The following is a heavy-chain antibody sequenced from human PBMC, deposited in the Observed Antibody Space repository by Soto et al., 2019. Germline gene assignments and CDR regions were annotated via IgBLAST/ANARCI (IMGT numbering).Heavy chain of an antibody. CDR3: ARDGRVVLTDIPSSLDH. CDR2: INAGNGNT. V-gene: IGHV1-3*05. CDR1: GYTFTSYA. D-gene: IGHD2-21*02. Sequence: QVQLVQSGAEEKKPGASVKVSCKASGYTFTSYAMHWVRQAPGQRLEWMGWINAGNGNTKYSQKFQGRVTITRDTPASTAYMELRSLRSEDAAVYDCARDGRVVLTDIPSSLDHWGQGTLVTVHS. J-gene: IGHJ4*02.